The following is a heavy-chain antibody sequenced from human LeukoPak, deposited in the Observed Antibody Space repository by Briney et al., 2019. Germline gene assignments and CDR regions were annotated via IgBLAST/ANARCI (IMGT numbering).Heavy chain of an antibody. CDR3: ARDLQRGTTPIARINWFDP. D-gene: IGHD4-17*01. CDR2: INPNSGGT. J-gene: IGHJ5*02. Sequence: GASVKVSCKASGYTFTGYYMHWVRQVPGQGLEWMGWINPNSGGTNYAQKFQGRVTMTRDTSISTAYMELSRLRSDDTAVYYCARDLQRGTTPIARINWFDPWGQGTLVTVSS. V-gene: IGHV1-2*02. CDR1: GYTFTGYY.